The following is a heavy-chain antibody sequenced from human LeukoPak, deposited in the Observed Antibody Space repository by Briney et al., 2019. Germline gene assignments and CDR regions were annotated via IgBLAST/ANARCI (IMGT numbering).Heavy chain of an antibody. V-gene: IGHV3-11*04. CDR1: GFTFNDHY. CDR2: ISPRSTTI. D-gene: IGHD4-17*01. Sequence: GGSLRLSCAASGFTFNDHYMTWIRQAPGKGREWVSYISPRSTTIYYADSVKGRFTISRDNAKNSLYLQMNSLGAEDTAVYYCAREAYGGYVDDFYYYYYMDVWGKGTTVSVSS. J-gene: IGHJ6*03. CDR3: AREAYGGYVDDFYYYYYMDV.